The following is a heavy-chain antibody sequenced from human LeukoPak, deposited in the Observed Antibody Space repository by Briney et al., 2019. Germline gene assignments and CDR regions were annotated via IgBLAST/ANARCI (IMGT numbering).Heavy chain of an antibody. CDR1: GFTFSSYS. Sequence: GSLRLSCAASGFTFSSYSMNWVRQAPGKGLEWVSSISSSSNYIYYADSVKGRFTISRDNAKNSLYLQMNSLRAEDTAVYYCAREISGPLAAAGGYYYYYMDVWGKGTTVTISS. V-gene: IGHV3-21*01. J-gene: IGHJ6*03. D-gene: IGHD6-13*01. CDR3: AREISGPLAAAGGYYYYYMDV. CDR2: ISSSSNYI.